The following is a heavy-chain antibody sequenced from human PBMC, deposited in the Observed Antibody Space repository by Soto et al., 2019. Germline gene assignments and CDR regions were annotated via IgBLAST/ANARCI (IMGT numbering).Heavy chain of an antibody. CDR2: IYGNGRST. CDR1: GFTFSIYT. CDR3: AKDFSPDSRWDIDY. D-gene: IGHD1-26*01. V-gene: IGHV3-23*01. J-gene: IGHJ4*02. Sequence: EVQLLESGGGLVQPAGSLRLSCAASGFTFSIYTMSWFRQAPGKGLEWVSSIYGNGRSTFYSASVKGRFTISRDNSGNTVYLQMSSLSAEDTAIYYCAKDFSPDSRWDIDYWCQGRLVTVSS.